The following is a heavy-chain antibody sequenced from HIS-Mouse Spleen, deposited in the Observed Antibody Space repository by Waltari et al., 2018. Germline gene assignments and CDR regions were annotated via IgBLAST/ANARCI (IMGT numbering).Heavy chain of an antibody. J-gene: IGHJ4*02. CDR3: ARHYYYGSGSYYFDY. CDR2: IYSGGST. CDR1: GFTVSSNY. V-gene: IGHV3-53*02. D-gene: IGHD3-10*01. Sequence: EVQLVETGGGLIQPGGSLRLSCVASGFTVSSNYMSWVPQAPGKGLEWVSVIYSGGSTYYADSVKGRFTISRDNSKNTLYLQMNSLRAEDTAVYYCARHYYYGSGSYYFDYWGQGTLVTVSS.